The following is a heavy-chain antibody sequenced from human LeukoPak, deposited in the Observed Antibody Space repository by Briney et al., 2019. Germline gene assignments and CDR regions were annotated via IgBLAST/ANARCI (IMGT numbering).Heavy chain of an antibody. V-gene: IGHV3-11*01. J-gene: IGHJ6*03. CDR2: ISSSGSTI. CDR3: ATEITPYYYMDV. D-gene: IGHD5-24*01. CDR1: GFTFSDYY. Sequence: GGSLSLSWEASGFTFSDYYMSWIRQAPGKGLEWVSYISSSGSTIYYADSVKGRFTISRDNAKNSLYLQMNSLRADDTAVYYCATEITPYYYMDVWGKGTTVTVSS.